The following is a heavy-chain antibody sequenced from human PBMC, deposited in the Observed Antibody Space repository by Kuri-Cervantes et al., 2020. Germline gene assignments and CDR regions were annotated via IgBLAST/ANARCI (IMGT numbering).Heavy chain of an antibody. CDR1: GFTFDDYA. Sequence: SLKISCAASGFTFDDYAMHWVRQAPGKGLEWVSGISWNSGSIGYADSVKGRFTISRDNAKNSLYLQMNSLRAEDTAVYYCAREKLRYFDWFRLFDYWGQGTLVTVSS. D-gene: IGHD3-9*01. CDR3: AREKLRYFDWFRLFDY. J-gene: IGHJ4*02. V-gene: IGHV3-9*01. CDR2: ISWNSGSI.